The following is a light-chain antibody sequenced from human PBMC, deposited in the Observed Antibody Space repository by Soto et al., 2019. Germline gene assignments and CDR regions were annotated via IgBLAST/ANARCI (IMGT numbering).Light chain of an antibody. Sequence: EIVLTQSPGTLSLSPGERATLSCRASQTVGGDYLAWYQQKPGQAPRLLIYGAFNRAAGTPDRFSGSGSGTDFTLTISRLEPEDFAVYYCQQYHKSPRTFGQGTKVDI. V-gene: IGKV3-20*01. CDR1: QTVGGDY. J-gene: IGKJ1*01. CDR2: GAF. CDR3: QQYHKSPRT.